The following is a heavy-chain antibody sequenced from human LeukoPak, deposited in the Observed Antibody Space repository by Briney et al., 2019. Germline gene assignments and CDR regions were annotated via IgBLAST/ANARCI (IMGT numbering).Heavy chain of an antibody. CDR2: ISGSGGST. J-gene: IGHJ4*02. V-gene: IGHV3-23*01. Sequence: PGGSLRLSCAASGFTFSSYGMSWVRQAPGKGLEWVSAISGSGGSTYYADSVKGRFTISRDNSKNTLYLQMNSLRAEDTAVYYCAKDLGYSGYEGAFDYWGQGTLVTVSS. D-gene: IGHD5-12*01. CDR3: AKDLGYSGYEGAFDY. CDR1: GFTFSSYG.